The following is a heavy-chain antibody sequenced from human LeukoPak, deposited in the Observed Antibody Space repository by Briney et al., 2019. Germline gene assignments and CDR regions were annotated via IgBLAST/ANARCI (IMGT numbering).Heavy chain of an antibody. CDR1: GFTFSSYG. V-gene: IGHV3-30*03. J-gene: IGHJ6*03. CDR2: ISYDGSNK. CDR3: ARGGGAYYYYYMDV. Sequence: PGGSLRLSCAASGFTFSSYGMHWVRQAPGKGLEWVAVISYDGSNKYYADSVKGRFTISRDNSKNTLYLQMNNLRPEDMALYYCARGGGAYYYYYMDVWGKGTTVTVSS.